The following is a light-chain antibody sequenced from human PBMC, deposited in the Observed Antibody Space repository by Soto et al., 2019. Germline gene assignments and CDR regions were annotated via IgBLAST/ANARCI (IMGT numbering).Light chain of an antibody. CDR2: DAS. V-gene: IGKV1-5*01. J-gene: IGKJ1*01. CDR1: QSVSGW. Sequence: DLPVTQASSTLSAILGDPVPVTWPASQSVSGWLAWYQQKPGEAPKLLIYDASALPRGVPSRFSGSGSGTKFTLTIASLQPDDFATYYCQQYETFSGTFGPGTKVDIK. CDR3: QQYETFSGT.